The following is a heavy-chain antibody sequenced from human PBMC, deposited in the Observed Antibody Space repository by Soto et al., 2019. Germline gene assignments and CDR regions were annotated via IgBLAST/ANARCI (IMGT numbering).Heavy chain of an antibody. Sequence: GESLKISCTGSGYNFDTYWIGWVRQMAGKGLEWMGIIYPGDFDTRYSQSFQGHFTMSVDKSINTAYLQWNNLETSDTAIYYCARLLGYSFGHQEFFDYWGQGTLVTVSS. J-gene: IGHJ4*02. CDR3: ARLLGYSFGHQEFFDY. V-gene: IGHV5-51*01. D-gene: IGHD5-18*01. CDR2: IYPGDFDT. CDR1: GYNFDTYW.